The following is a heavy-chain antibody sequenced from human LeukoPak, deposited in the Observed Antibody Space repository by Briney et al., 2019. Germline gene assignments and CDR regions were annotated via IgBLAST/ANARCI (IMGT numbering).Heavy chain of an antibody. CDR1: GFTFSIYG. V-gene: IGHV3-30*18. CDR3: AKEGCGGDCFDF. CDR2: ISYDGTNK. J-gene: IGHJ4*02. Sequence: GGSLRLSCAASGFTFSIYGMHWVRQAPGKGLEWVAVISYDGTNKYYADSVKGRFTISRDNSKNTLYLQMNSLRAEDTAVYCCAKEGCGGDCFDFWGQGTLVTVSS. D-gene: IGHD2-21*01.